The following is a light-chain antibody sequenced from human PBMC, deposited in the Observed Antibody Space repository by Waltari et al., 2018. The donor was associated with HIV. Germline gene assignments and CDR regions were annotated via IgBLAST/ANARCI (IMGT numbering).Light chain of an antibody. V-gene: IGLV3-25*03. CDR3: QSVDDGGTHVV. CDR2: KDT. J-gene: IGLJ2*01. CDR1: ALPKRY. Sequence: SYELTQPPSVSVSPGQTAEITCSGDALPKRYSYWYRQKTGQAPVMVIEKDTKRPSGIPQRLAGSTSGTKVTLTISGVRAEDEADYYCQSVDDGGTHVVFGGGTKLTVL.